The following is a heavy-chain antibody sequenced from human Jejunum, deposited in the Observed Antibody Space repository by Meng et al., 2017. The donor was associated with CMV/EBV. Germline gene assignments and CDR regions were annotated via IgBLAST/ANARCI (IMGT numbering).Heavy chain of an antibody. V-gene: IGHV3-48*03. Sequence: SCEASGFTFSSYEMTWVRQDPGKGLEWVSYISSGSAIIYYADSVKGRFTISRDNAKSSLYLQMNSLRAEDTALYYCARAGWAAIGYWGQGTVVTVSS. CDR1: GFTFSSYE. D-gene: IGHD2-2*01. J-gene: IGHJ4*02. CDR2: ISSGSAII. CDR3: ARAGWAAIGY.